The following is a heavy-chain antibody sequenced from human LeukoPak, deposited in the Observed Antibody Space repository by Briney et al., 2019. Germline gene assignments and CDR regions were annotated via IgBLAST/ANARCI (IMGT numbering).Heavy chain of an antibody. J-gene: IGHJ4*02. CDR1: RFTFSSFS. Sequence: PGGSLRLSCVASRFTFSSFSVSWVRQAPGKGLEWVSGISGSGGTTSYADSVMGRFTISRDNSKNMMFLQLNSLRAEDTAFYYCAKEGYFDSPGYLAYWGQGTPVTVSS. CDR3: AKEGYFDSPGYLAY. V-gene: IGHV3-23*01. D-gene: IGHD3-22*01. CDR2: ISGSGGTT.